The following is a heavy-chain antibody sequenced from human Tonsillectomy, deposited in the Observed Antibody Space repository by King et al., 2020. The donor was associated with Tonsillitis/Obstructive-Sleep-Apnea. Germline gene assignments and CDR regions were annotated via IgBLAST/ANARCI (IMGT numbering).Heavy chain of an antibody. CDR3: ARQINRYYYMDV. J-gene: IGHJ6*03. Sequence: QLQESGPGLVKPSETLSLTCAVSSGSISSSDDYWGWIRQPPGKGLEWIGIMHYSGITYYNPSLKSRVTISIDTSKNQFSLKLGSVTAADAAVYYCARQINRYYYMDVWGTGTTVTVSS. CDR1: SGSISSSDDY. V-gene: IGHV4-39*01. CDR2: MHYSGIT.